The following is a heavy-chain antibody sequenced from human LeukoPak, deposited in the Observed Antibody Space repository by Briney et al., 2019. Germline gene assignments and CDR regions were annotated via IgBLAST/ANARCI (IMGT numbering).Heavy chain of an antibody. J-gene: IGHJ4*02. CDR3: AKDVYGDYGGLVY. V-gene: IGHV3-23*01. CDR2: ISGGVGST. D-gene: IGHD4-17*01. Sequence: GGSRRLSCAASGFTFSTYAMSWVRQAPGKGLEWVSSISGGVGSTYYADSVKGRFTISRDNSKNTLYLQMNSLRAEDTAVYYCAKDVYGDYGGLVYWGQGTLVTVSS. CDR1: GFTFSTYA.